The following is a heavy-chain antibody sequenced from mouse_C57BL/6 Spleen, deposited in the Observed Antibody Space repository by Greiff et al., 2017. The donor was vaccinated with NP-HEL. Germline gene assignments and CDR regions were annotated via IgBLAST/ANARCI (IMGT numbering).Heavy chain of an antibody. CDR1: GYTFTSYW. J-gene: IGHJ2*01. Sequence: QVQLQQPGAELVKPGASVKLSCKASGYTFTSYWMHWVKQRPGRGLEWIGMIDPNSGGTKYNEKFKSKATLTVDKPSSTAYMQLSSLTSEDSAVYYCARSGTGTPYYFDYWGQGTTLTVSS. D-gene: IGHD4-1*01. CDR3: ARSGTGTPYYFDY. CDR2: IDPNSGGT. V-gene: IGHV1-72*01.